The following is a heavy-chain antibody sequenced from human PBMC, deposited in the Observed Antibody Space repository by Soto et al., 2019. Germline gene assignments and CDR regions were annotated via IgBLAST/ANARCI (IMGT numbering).Heavy chain of an antibody. D-gene: IGHD3-3*01. CDR1: GFTFSSYA. Sequence: QVQLVESGGGVVQPGRSLRLSCAASGFTFSSYAMHWVRQAPGKGLVWAAVISYDGSNKYYEDSVKGRFTISRDNSKNTLYLQMNSLRDEDTAVYYCAIAEIRFAWAYGMDVWGQGTTVTVSS. CDR3: AIAEIRFAWAYGMDV. CDR2: ISYDGSNK. J-gene: IGHJ6*02. V-gene: IGHV3-30-3*01.